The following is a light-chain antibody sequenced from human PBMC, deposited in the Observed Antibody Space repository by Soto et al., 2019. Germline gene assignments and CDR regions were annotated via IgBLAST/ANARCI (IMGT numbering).Light chain of an antibody. CDR3: QQCGRSPYT. J-gene: IGKJ2*01. CDR2: GAS. Sequence: EIVLTQSPGTLYLSTGERATLSCRASQSVSSNFLAWYQQKPGQAPRLLIYGASSRATGIPDRFSGSGSGTDFTLTISRLETEDFAVYYCQQCGRSPYTFGQGTKLEIK. V-gene: IGKV3-20*01. CDR1: QSVSSNF.